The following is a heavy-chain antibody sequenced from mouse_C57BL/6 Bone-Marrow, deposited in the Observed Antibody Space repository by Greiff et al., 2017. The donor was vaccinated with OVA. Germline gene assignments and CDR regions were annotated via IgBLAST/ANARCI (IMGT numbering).Heavy chain of an antibody. D-gene: IGHD1-1*01. CDR3: ARWYYGSSSRMDY. V-gene: IGHV1-76*01. J-gene: IGHJ4*01. CDR2: IYPGSGNT. CDR1: GYTFTDYY. Sequence: VQLQQSGAELVRPGASVKLSCKASGYTFTDYYINWVKQRPGQGLEWIARIYPGSGNTYYNEKFKGKVTLTAEKSSSTAYMQLSSLTSEDSAVYFCARWYYGSSSRMDYWGQGTSVTVSS.